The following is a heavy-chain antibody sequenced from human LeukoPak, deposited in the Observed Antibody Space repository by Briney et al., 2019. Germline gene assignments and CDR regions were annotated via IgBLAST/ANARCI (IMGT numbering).Heavy chain of an antibody. CDR3: AREAPRIVVVVAATQYYGMDV. CDR2: ISAYNGNT. V-gene: IGHV1-18*01. D-gene: IGHD2-15*01. J-gene: IGHJ6*02. Sequence: ASVKVSCKASGYTFTSYGISWVRQAPGQGLEWMGGISAYNGNTNYAQKLQGRVTMTTDTSTSTAYMELRSLRSDDTAVYYCAREAPRIVVVVAATQYYGMDVWGQGTTVTVSS. CDR1: GYTFTSYG.